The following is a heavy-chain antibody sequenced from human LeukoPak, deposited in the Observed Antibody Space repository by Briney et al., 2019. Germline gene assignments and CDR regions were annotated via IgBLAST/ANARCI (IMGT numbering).Heavy chain of an antibody. Sequence: ASVKVSCKDSGYTFTSYGISWVRQAPGQGLEWMGWICAYNGNTNYAQKLQGRVTMTTDTSTSTAYMELRSLRSDDTAVYYCARVLRYFDWLFAFDIWGQGTMGTVSS. D-gene: IGHD3-9*01. V-gene: IGHV1-18*01. J-gene: IGHJ3*02. CDR1: GYTFTSYG. CDR3: ARVLRYFDWLFAFDI. CDR2: ICAYNGNT.